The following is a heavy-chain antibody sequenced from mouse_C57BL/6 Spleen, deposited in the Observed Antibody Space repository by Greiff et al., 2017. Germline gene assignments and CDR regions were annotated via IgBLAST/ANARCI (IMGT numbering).Heavy chain of an antibody. J-gene: IGHJ4*01. CDR1: GFTFSSYT. V-gene: IGHV5-9*01. CDR2: ISGGGGNT. CDR3: ARHYYGSSYDAMDY. D-gene: IGHD1-1*01. Sequence: ELKVEESGGGLVKPGGSLKLSCAASGFTFSSYTMSWVRQTPEKRLEWVATISGGGGNTYYPDSVKGRFTISRDNAKNTLYLQMSSLRSEDTALYYCARHYYGSSYDAMDYWGQGTSVTVSS.